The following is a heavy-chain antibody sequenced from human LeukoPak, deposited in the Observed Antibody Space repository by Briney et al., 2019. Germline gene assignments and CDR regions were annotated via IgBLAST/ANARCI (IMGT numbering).Heavy chain of an antibody. CDR3: ASPIYDILTGSFPFDI. Sequence: SETLSLTCTVSGGSISSSSYYWGWIRQPPGKGLEWIGSIYYSGSTYYNPSLKSRVTISVDTSKNQFSLKLSSVTAADTAVYYCASPIYDILTGSFPFDIWGQGTMVTVSS. CDR1: GGSISSSSYY. V-gene: IGHV4-39*01. CDR2: IYYSGST. J-gene: IGHJ3*02. D-gene: IGHD3-9*01.